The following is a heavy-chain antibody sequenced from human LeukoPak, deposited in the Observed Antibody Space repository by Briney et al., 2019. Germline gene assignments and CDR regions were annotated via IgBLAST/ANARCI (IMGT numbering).Heavy chain of an antibody. D-gene: IGHD6-19*01. CDR2: IKQDGSEK. J-gene: IGHJ6*02. V-gene: IGHV3-7*01. Sequence: PGGSLRLSCAASGFTLSSYWMSWVRQAPGKGLEWVANIKQDGSEKYYVDSVKGRFTISRDNAKNSLYLQMNSLRAEDTAVYYCARDRGIAVAGYYYYGMDVWGQGTTVTVSS. CDR1: GFTLSSYW. CDR3: ARDRGIAVAGYYYYGMDV.